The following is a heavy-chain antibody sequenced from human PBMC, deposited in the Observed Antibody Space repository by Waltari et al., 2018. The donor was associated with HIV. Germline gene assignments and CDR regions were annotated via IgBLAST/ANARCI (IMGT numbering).Heavy chain of an antibody. J-gene: IGHJ4*02. D-gene: IGHD3-10*02. CDR3: IRDMFGEYDY. V-gene: IGHV3-74*01. CDR2: MNEDGNRI. Sequence: EVQLEESGGASVQPGGSLRLSCAASGFSISRYWMHWVRQTPGKGPVWVSRMNEDGNRIDYAGSVRGRFTISRDSAKNTLFLQMNSLRDEDTAMYYYIRDMFGEYDYWGQGALVTVSS. CDR1: GFSISRYW.